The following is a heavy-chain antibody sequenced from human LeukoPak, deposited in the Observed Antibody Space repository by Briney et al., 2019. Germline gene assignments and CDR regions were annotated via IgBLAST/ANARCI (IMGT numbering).Heavy chain of an antibody. V-gene: IGHV3-9*01. CDR3: AKDLYSGSYYYYGMDV. D-gene: IGHD5-12*01. CDR1: GFTFDDYA. J-gene: IGHJ6*02. CDR2: ISWNSGSI. Sequence: SLRLSCAASGFTFDDYAMHWVRQAPGKGLEWVSGISWNSGSIGYADSVKGRFTISRDNAKNSLYLQMNSLRAEDTALYYCAKDLYSGSYYYYGMDVWGQGTTVTVSS.